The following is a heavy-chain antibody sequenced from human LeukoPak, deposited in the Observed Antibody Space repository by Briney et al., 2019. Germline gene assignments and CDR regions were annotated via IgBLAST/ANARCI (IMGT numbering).Heavy chain of an antibody. J-gene: IGHJ4*02. D-gene: IGHD2-2*01. Sequence: ASVKVSCTASGYTFTGYYMHWVRQAPGQGLEWMGRINPNSGGTNYAQKFQGRVTMTRDTSISTAYMELSSLRSDDTAVYYCARAHCSSTSCPGYWGQGTLVTVSS. V-gene: IGHV1-2*06. CDR1: GYTFTGYY. CDR3: ARAHCSSTSCPGY. CDR2: INPNSGGT.